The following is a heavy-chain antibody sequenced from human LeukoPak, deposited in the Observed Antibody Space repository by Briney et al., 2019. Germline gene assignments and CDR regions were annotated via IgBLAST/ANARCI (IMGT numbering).Heavy chain of an antibody. V-gene: IGHV4-59*01. D-gene: IGHD3-22*01. J-gene: IGHJ3*02. CDR1: GGSISSYY. CDR2: IYYSGST. CDR3: ARELGYYDSSGYYYAFDI. Sequence: SETLSLTCTVSGGSISSYYWSWIRQPPGKGLERIGYIYYSGSTNYNPSLKSRVTISVDTSKNQFSLKLSSVTAADTAVYYCARELGYYDSSGYYYAFDIWGQGTMVTVSS.